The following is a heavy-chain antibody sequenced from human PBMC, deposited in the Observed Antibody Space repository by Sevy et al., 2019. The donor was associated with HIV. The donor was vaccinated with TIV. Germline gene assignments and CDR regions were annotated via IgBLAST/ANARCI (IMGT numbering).Heavy chain of an antibody. Sequence: GGSLRLSCAASGFTFSSYGMHRVRQAPGKGLEWVAVIWYDGSNKYYADSVKGRFTISRDNSKNTLYLQMNSLRAEDTAVYYCARANGDHRYYYYGMDVWGQGTTVTVSS. V-gene: IGHV3-33*01. J-gene: IGHJ6*02. CDR1: GFTFSSYG. D-gene: IGHD4-17*01. CDR3: ARANGDHRYYYYGMDV. CDR2: IWYDGSNK.